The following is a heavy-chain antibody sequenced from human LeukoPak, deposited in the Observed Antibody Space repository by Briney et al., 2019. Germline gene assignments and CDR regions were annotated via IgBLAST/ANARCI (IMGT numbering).Heavy chain of an antibody. J-gene: IGHJ4*02. CDR1: GFTFSSYG. D-gene: IGHD3-10*01. V-gene: IGHV3-23*01. Sequence: PGGSLRLSCAASGFTFSSYGMSWVRQAPGKGLEWVSAISGSGGSTYYADSVKGRFTISRDNSKNTLYLQMNSLRAEDTAVYYCAKGQVVRGVNIFDYWGQGTLVTVSS. CDR3: AKGQVVRGVNIFDY. CDR2: ISGSGGST.